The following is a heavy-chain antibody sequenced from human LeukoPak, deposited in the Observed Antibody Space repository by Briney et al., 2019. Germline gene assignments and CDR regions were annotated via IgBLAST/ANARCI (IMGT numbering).Heavy chain of an antibody. V-gene: IGHV4-38-2*02. CDR1: GYSISSGYY. D-gene: IGHD4-17*01. CDR2: LYNNGST. CDR3: TRDIGSGDYVFFDS. J-gene: IGHJ4*02. Sequence: SETLSLTCAVSGYSISSGYYWGWIRQPPGKGLEWIGRLYNNGSTNCNPSLKSRVTMSVDTSKNQLSLRLKSVTAADTAVYYCTRDIGSGDYVFFDSWGQGTRVIVSS.